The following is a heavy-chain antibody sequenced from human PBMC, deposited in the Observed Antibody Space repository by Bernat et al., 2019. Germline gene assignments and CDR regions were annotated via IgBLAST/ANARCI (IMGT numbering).Heavy chain of an antibody. CDR1: GFTFSSYG. Sequence: QVQLVESGGGVVQPGRSLRLSCAASGFTFSSYGTHWVRQAPGKGLEWVAVISYDGSNKYYADSVKGRFTISRDNSKNTLYLQMNSLRAEDTAVYYCAKDGQWLVPRYYFDYWGQGTLVTVSS. CDR2: ISYDGSNK. V-gene: IGHV3-30*18. J-gene: IGHJ4*02. D-gene: IGHD6-19*01. CDR3: AKDGQWLVPRYYFDY.